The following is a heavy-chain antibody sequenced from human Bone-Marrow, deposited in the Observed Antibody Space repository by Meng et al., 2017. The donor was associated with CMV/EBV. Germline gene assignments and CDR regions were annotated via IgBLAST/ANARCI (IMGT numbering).Heavy chain of an antibody. D-gene: IGHD3-22*01. CDR1: GGSFSGYY. CDR2: INHRGST. J-gene: IGHJ4*02. Sequence: YGGSFSGYYWSWIRQPPGKGLGWIGEINHRGSTNYNPSLKSRVTISVDASKNQFSLKLSSVTAADTAVYYCARGGGYYYRDRYFDYWGQGTLVTVSS. CDR3: ARGGGYYYRDRYFDY. V-gene: IGHV4-34*01.